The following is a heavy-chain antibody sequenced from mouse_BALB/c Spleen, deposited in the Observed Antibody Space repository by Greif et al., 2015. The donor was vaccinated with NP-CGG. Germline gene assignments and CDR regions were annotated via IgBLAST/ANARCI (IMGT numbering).Heavy chain of an antibody. CDR1: GYTFTDYW. CDR2: IGTSDSYT. V-gene: IGHV1-69*01. D-gene: IGHD1-1*01. Sequence: QVQLQQSGAELVMPGASVKMSCKASGYTFTDYWMHWVKQRPGQGLEWIGAIGTSDSYTSYNQKFKGKATLTVDESSSTAYMQLSSLTSEDSAVYYCARFYYGSSYFDYWGQGTTLTVSS. CDR3: ARFYYGSSYFDY. J-gene: IGHJ2*01.